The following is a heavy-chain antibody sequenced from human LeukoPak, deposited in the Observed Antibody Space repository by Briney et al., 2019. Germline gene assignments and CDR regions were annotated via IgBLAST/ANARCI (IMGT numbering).Heavy chain of an antibody. CDR1: GGSISNYY. D-gene: IGHD3-22*01. CDR3: ARARAHLKYYYDNSGYYYFDY. Sequence: PSETLSLTCTVSGGSISNYYWSWIRQPPGKGLEWIGEINHSGSTNYNPSLKSRVTISVDTSKNQFSLKLSSVTAADTAVCYCARARAHLKYYYDNSGYYYFDYWGQGTLVTVSS. CDR2: INHSGST. V-gene: IGHV4-34*01. J-gene: IGHJ4*02.